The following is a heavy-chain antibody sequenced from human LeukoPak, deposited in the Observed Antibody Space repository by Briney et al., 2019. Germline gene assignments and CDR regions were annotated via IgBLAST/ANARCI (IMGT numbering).Heavy chain of an antibody. CDR1: EFTFSSYA. J-gene: IGHJ4*02. CDR2: ISGSGGST. D-gene: IGHD5-18*01. V-gene: IGHV3-23*01. CDR3: AKDPVDTVDYYFDY. Sequence: GGSLRLSCAASEFTFSSYAMSWVRQAPGEGLEWVSAISGSGGSTYYADSVKGRFTISRDNSKNTLYLQMNSLRAEDTAVYYCAKDPVDTVDYYFDYWGQGTLVTVSS.